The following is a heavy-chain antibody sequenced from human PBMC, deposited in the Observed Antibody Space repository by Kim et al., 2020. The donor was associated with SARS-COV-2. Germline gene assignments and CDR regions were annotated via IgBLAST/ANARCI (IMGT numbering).Heavy chain of an antibody. Sequence: GGSLRLSCAASGFTFSSFGMHWVRQAPGKGLEWVAVIWYDGSKKYYADSVKGRFTISRDNSKNTLYLHMNSLRAEDTAVYYCARGQLVQIDYWGQGTLVTVSS. CDR1: GFTFSSFG. CDR3: ARGQLVQIDY. D-gene: IGHD6-13*01. CDR2: IWYDGSKK. J-gene: IGHJ4*02. V-gene: IGHV3-33*01.